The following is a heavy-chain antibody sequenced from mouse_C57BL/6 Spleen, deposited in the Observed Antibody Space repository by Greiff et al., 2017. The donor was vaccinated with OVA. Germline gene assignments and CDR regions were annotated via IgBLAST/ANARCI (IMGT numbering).Heavy chain of an antibody. Sequence: EVKLLESGAGLVQPKASLKLSCAASGFTFNTYAMHWVRQAPGHGLEWVARIRSKSSNYASYYADSVKARFTISRDDSQSMLYLQMNKLKTEDIDMYYCVTGYYVGFAYWGQGTLVTVSA. CDR1: GFTFNTYA. CDR2: IRSKSSNYAS. D-gene: IGHD2-3*01. CDR3: VTGYYVGFAY. J-gene: IGHJ3*01. V-gene: IGHV10-3*01.